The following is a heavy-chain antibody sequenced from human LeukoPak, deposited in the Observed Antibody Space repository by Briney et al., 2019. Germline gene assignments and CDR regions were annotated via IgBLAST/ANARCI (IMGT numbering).Heavy chain of an antibody. CDR3: ARARGGFGRMVPRSEYFQH. Sequence: SETLSLTCAVYGGSFSGYYWSWIRQPPGKGLEWIGEINHSGSTNYNPSLKSRVTILVDTSKNQFSLKLSSVTAADTAVYYCARARGGFGRMVPRSEYFQHWGQGTLVTVSS. J-gene: IGHJ1*01. CDR1: GGSFSGYY. CDR2: INHSGST. V-gene: IGHV4-34*01. D-gene: IGHD3-10*01.